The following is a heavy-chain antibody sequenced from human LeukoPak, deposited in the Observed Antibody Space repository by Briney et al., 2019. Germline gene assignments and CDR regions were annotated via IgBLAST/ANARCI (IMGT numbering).Heavy chain of an antibody. Sequence: GGSLRLSCAASGFTFSSYGMNWVRQAPGKGLEWVSYISSSGSTIYYADSVKGRFTISRDDAKNSLYLQMNSLRAEDTAVYYCAELGITMIGGVWGKGTTVTISS. CDR2: ISSSGSTI. D-gene: IGHD3-10*02. V-gene: IGHV3-48*04. CDR3: AELGITMIGGV. CDR1: GFTFSSYG. J-gene: IGHJ6*04.